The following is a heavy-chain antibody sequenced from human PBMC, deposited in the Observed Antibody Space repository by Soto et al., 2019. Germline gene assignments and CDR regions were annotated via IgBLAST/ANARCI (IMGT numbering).Heavy chain of an antibody. CDR2: SNHSGST. CDR3: ARVPRTFYYGSGSYPVY. D-gene: IGHD3-10*01. V-gene: IGHV4-34*01. CDR1: GGPFSGYY. Sequence: SETLYLPCAVYGGPFSGYYWSWIRQPPGKGLECIGDSNHSGSTSYNPSLKSRVTISVDTSKNQFSLKLSSVTAADTAVYYCARVPRTFYYGSGSYPVYWGQGTLVTVSS. J-gene: IGHJ4*02.